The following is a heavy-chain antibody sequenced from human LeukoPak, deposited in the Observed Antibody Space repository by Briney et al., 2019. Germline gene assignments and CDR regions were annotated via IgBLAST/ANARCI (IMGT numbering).Heavy chain of an antibody. CDR1: GYTFTNYD. D-gene: IGHD3-9*01. Sequence: ASAKVSCKASGYTFTNYDINWVRQATGQGLEWMGWMNPNSGNTGYAQKFQGRVTITRNTSISTVYMELSSLRSEDTAVYYCARRNFDYMDVWGKGTTVTVSS. CDR3: ARRNFDYMDV. J-gene: IGHJ6*03. CDR2: MNPNSGNT. V-gene: IGHV1-8*03.